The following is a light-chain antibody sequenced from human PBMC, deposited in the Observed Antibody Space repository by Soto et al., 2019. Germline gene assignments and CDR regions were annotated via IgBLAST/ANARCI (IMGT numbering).Light chain of an antibody. CDR1: QDIRSS. V-gene: IGKV3D-11*01. CDR3: QQRNYWQVT. J-gene: IGKJ5*01. CDR2: GAS. Sequence: EIVMTQSPATLSVSPGERVTLSCRASQDIRSSLAWYQQKPGQAPRLLIYGASSRATGIPARFSGSGSGTDFTLTISSLEPEDFAIYYCQQRNYWQVTFGQGTRLEIK.